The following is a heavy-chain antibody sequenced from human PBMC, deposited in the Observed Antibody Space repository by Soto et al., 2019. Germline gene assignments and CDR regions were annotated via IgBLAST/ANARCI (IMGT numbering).Heavy chain of an antibody. V-gene: IGHV4-39*01. CDR1: GGSISSSSYY. CDR2: IYYSGST. J-gene: IGHJ6*03. D-gene: IGHD3-3*01. CDR3: ARLTTTIFGVVIPYYYYYMDV. Sequence: PSETLSLTCTVSGGSISSSSYYWGWIRQTPGKGLEWIGSIYYSGSTYYNPSLKSRVTISVDTSKNQFSLKLSSVTAADTAVYYCARLTTTIFGVVIPYYYYYMDVWGKGTTVTVSS.